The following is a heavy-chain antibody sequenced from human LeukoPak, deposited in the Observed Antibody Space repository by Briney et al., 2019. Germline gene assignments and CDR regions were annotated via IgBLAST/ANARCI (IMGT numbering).Heavy chain of an antibody. J-gene: IGHJ3*02. CDR2: IKQDGSEK. CDR1: GFTFSSYW. V-gene: IGHV3-7*04. Sequence: GGSLRLSCAASGFTFSSYWMSWVRQAPGKGLEWVANIKQDGSEKYYVDSVKGRFTFSRDNAKNSLYLQMNSLRAEDTAVYYCARDKIAMATGDAFDIWGQGTMVTVSS. CDR3: ARDKIAMATGDAFDI. D-gene: IGHD5-18*01.